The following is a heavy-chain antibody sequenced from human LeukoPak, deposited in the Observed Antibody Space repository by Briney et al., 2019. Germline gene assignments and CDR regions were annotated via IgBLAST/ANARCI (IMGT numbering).Heavy chain of an antibody. V-gene: IGHV3-23*01. CDR1: GFTFSTYG. J-gene: IGHJ4*02. Sequence: PGGSLRLSCAASGFTFSTYGMHWVRQAPGKGLEWVSAISGSGGSTYYADSVKGRFTISRDNSKNTLYLQMNSLRAEDTAVYYCAKGPSGGYYYDSSGYYYDYWGQGTLVTVSS. CDR3: AKGPSGGYYYDSSGYYYDY. CDR2: ISGSGGST. D-gene: IGHD3-22*01.